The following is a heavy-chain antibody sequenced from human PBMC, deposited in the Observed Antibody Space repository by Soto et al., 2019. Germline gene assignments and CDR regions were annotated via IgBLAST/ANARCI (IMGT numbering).Heavy chain of an antibody. J-gene: IGHJ6*02. Sequence: QVQLVESGGGVVQPGRSLRLSCAASGFTFSSYGMHWVRQAPGKGLKWVAVISYDGSNKYYADSVKGRFTISRDNSKNTLYLQMNSLRAEDTAVYYCAKNVLAIFGVTYYYGMDVWGQGTTVTVSS. D-gene: IGHD3-3*01. V-gene: IGHV3-30*18. CDR2: ISYDGSNK. CDR1: GFTFSSYG. CDR3: AKNVLAIFGVTYYYGMDV.